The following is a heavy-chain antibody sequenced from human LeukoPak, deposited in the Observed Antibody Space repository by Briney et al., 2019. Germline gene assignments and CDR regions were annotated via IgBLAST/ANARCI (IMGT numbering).Heavy chain of an antibody. V-gene: IGHV3-21*04. CDR3: AKGGGSYYDGGDY. CDR1: GFTFSSYS. Sequence: GGSLRLSCAASGFTFSSYSMNWVRQAPGKGLEWVSSISSSSSYIYYADSVKGRFTISRDNAKNSLYLQMNSLRTEDTALYYCAKGGGSYYDGGDYWGQGTLVTVSS. CDR2: ISSSSSYI. J-gene: IGHJ4*02. D-gene: IGHD1-26*01.